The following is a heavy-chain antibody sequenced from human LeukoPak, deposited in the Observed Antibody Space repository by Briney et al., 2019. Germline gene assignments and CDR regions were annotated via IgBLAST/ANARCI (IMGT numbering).Heavy chain of an antibody. Sequence: ASVKVSCKASGYTFTSYVISWVRQAPGQGLEWMGWISAYNGNTNYAQKLQGRVTMTTDTSTSTAYMELRSLRSDDTAVYYCARAVEAIFGVVEPYYYYMDVWGKGTTVTVSS. J-gene: IGHJ6*03. D-gene: IGHD3-3*01. CDR3: ARAVEAIFGVVEPYYYYMDV. V-gene: IGHV1-18*01. CDR2: ISAYNGNT. CDR1: GYTFTSYV.